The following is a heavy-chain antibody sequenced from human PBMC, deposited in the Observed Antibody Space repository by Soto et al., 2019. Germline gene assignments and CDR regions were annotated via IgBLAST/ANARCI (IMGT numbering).Heavy chain of an antibody. CDR2: VNAGNGNT. CDR3: ARSYNKQQQLVPYY. V-gene: IGHV1-3*01. J-gene: IGHJ4*02. D-gene: IGHD6-13*01. Sequence: GASVKVSCKASGYTFTSYAMHWVRQAPGQRLEWMGWVNAGNGNTKYSQKFQGRVTITRDTSASTAYMELSSLRSEDTAVYYCARSYNKQQQLVPYYWGQGTLVTVSS. CDR1: GYTFTSYA.